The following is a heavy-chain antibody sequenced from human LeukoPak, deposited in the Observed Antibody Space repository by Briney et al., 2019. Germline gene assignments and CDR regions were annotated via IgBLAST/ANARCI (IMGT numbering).Heavy chain of an antibody. D-gene: IGHD3-10*01. CDR2: IKQDGSEK. J-gene: IGHJ4*02. V-gene: IGHV3-7*01. CDR1: GFTFSSYW. CDR3: ARENGVYFDY. Sequence: GGSLRLSCAASGFTFSSYWMSWVRQAPGKGLEWVAHIKQDGSEKYYVDSVKGRFTIDRDKAKNSLYLQMNSVRAEDTAVYYCARENGVYFDYWGQGTLVTVSS.